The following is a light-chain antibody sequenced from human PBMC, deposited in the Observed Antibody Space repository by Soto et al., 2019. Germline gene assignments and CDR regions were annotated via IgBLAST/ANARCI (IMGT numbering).Light chain of an antibody. CDR1: QSVGNK. V-gene: IGKV3-15*01. Sequence: EIVMTQSPATLSVSPGEGATLSCRASQSVGNKLAGYQQKPGQPPSLLIYDTSTRAAAVPARLSGSGSGTAFTLTITGLQSEDFADYYCQQYYSWPVFGPGTKVEI. CDR2: DTS. CDR3: QQYYSWPV. J-gene: IGKJ3*01.